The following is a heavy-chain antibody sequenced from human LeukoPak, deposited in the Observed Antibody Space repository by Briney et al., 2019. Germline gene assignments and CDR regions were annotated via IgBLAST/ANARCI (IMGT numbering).Heavy chain of an antibody. CDR3: AREGSSSWYKRYYYMDV. CDR2: IYYSGST. V-gene: IGHV4-59*12. CDR1: GGSISSYY. J-gene: IGHJ6*03. D-gene: IGHD6-13*01. Sequence: SETLSLTCTVSGGSISSYYWSWIRQPPGKGLEWIGYIYYSGSTNYNPSLKSRVTISVDTSKNQFSLKLSSVTAADTAVYYCAREGSSSWYKRYYYMDVWGKGTTVTVSS.